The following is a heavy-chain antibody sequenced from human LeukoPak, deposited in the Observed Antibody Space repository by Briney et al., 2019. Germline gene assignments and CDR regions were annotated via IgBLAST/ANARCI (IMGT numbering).Heavy chain of an antibody. D-gene: IGHD1-26*01. Sequence: ASVKVSCKASGYTFTSYYMHWVRQAPGQGLEWMGIINPSGGSTSYAQKFQGRVTMTRDTSTSTVYMELSSLRSEDTAVYYCASLTVGATPFDYWGQGTPVTVSS. J-gene: IGHJ4*02. V-gene: IGHV1-46*01. CDR3: ASLTVGATPFDY. CDR2: INPSGGST. CDR1: GYTFTSYY.